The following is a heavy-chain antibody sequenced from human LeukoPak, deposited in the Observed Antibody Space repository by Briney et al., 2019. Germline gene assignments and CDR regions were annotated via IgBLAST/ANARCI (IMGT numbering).Heavy chain of an antibody. D-gene: IGHD3-10*01. Sequence: SETLSLTCTVSGAPINSYYWSWIRQPPGKGLEWIGEINDIGNTNYDPSLRSRVTISVDTSKNQFSLSLTSATAADTAVYFCARLGSVGYYNYQYMDIWGNGTTVTVSS. J-gene: IGHJ6*03. CDR1: GAPINSYY. CDR3: ARLGSVGYYNYQYMDI. CDR2: INDIGNT. V-gene: IGHV4-34*01.